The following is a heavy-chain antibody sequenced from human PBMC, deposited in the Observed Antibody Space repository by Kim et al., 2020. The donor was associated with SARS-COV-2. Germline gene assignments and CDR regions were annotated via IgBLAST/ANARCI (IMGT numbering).Heavy chain of an antibody. J-gene: IGHJ3*02. V-gene: IGHV3-15*01. CDR3: YSSSWYPDAFDI. D-gene: IGHD6-13*01. Sequence: AYAAPVKGRFTISRDDSKNTLYLQMNSLKTEDTAVYYCYSSSWYPDAFDIWGQGTMVTVSS.